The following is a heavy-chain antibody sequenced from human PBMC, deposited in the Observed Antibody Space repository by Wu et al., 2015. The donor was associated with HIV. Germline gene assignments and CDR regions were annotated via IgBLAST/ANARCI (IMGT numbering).Heavy chain of an antibody. Sequence: QMQLVQSGPEVKKPGTSVKVSCKASGFTFTSSAMQWVRQARGQRLEWIGWIVVGSGNTNYAQKFQERVTITRDMSTSTAYMELSSLRSEDTAVYYCAAESTYYYDTYYYYGMDVWGQGTTVTVSS. CDR3: AAESTYYYDTYYYYGMDV. D-gene: IGHD3-22*01. CDR2: IVVGSGNT. V-gene: IGHV1-58*02. CDR1: GFTFTSSA. J-gene: IGHJ6*02.